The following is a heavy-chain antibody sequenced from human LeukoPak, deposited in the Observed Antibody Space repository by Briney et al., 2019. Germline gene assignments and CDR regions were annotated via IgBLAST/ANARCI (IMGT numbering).Heavy chain of an antibody. CDR3: ARHKSKGYYYGSGSYYPNPHYFDY. CDR1: GGSFSGYY. CDR2: INHSGST. Sequence: PSETLSLTCAVYGGSFSGYYWSWIRQPPGKGLEWIGEINHSGSTNYNPSLKSRVTISVDTSKNQFSLKLSSVTAADTAVYYCARHKSKGYYYGSGSYYPNPHYFDYWGQGTLVTVSS. J-gene: IGHJ4*02. V-gene: IGHV4-34*01. D-gene: IGHD3-10*01.